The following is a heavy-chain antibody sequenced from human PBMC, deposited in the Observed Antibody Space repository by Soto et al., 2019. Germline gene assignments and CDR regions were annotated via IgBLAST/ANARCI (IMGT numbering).Heavy chain of an antibody. J-gene: IGHJ6*03. CDR1: GFTFSSYW. V-gene: IGHV3-74*01. CDR2: INSDGSST. Sequence: GGSLRLSCAASGFTFSSYWMHWVRQAPGKGLVWVSRINSDGSSTSYADSVKGRFTISRDNAKNTLYLQMNSLRAEDTAVYYCARELLRFLEWLLCVFYYYYMDVWGKGTTVTVSS. CDR3: ARELLRFLEWLLCVFYYYYMDV. D-gene: IGHD3-3*01.